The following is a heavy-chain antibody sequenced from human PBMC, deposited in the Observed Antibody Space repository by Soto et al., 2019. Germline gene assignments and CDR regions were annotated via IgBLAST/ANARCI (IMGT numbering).Heavy chain of an antibody. V-gene: IGHV1-69*13. CDR3: ARRRLITIFGVVISDPTDY. Sequence: GASVKVSCKASGGTFSSYAISWVRQAPGQGLEWMGGIIPIFGTANYAQKFQGRVTITADESTSTAYMELSSLRSEDTAVYYCARRRLITIFGVVISDPTDYWGQGTLVTVSS. J-gene: IGHJ4*02. CDR1: GGTFSSYA. D-gene: IGHD3-3*01. CDR2: IIPIFGTA.